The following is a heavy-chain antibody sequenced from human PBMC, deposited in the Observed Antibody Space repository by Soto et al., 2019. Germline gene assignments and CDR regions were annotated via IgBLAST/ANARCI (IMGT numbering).Heavy chain of an antibody. J-gene: IGHJ6*02. D-gene: IGHD5-18*01. Sequence: QVQLQQWGAGLLKPSETLSLTCAVYGGSFSGYYWSWIRQPPGKGLEWIGEINHSGSTNYNPSLKSRVTISVDTSKNQFSLKLSSVTAADTAVYYCARGQTQLWPYYYYGMDVWGQGTTVTVSS. CDR1: GGSFSGYY. V-gene: IGHV4-34*01. CDR2: INHSGST. CDR3: ARGQTQLWPYYYYGMDV.